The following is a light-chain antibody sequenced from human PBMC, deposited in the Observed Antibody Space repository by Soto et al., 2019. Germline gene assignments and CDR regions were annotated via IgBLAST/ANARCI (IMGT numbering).Light chain of an antibody. CDR2: DAS. V-gene: IGKV1-5*01. CDR3: QQYNRYSGT. Sequence: DIQMTQSPSTLPASVGDRVTITCRASQSISSWLAWYQQKPGKAPKLLIYDASSLESGVPSRFSGSGSGTEFTLTISSLQPDDFATYYCQQYNRYSGTFGQGTKVDIK. J-gene: IGKJ1*01. CDR1: QSISSW.